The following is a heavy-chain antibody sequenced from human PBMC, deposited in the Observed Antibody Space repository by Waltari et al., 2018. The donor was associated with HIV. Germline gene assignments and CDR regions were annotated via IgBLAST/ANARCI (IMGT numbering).Heavy chain of an antibody. V-gene: IGHV3-23*01. CDR3: AKGHYDFWSGSYYYGMDV. J-gene: IGHJ6*02. CDR1: GSTFSSYA. CDR2: ISGSVGST. Sequence: EVQLLESGGGLVQPGGSLRLSCAASGSTFSSYALSRAHQAPGRGVEGVSAISGSVGSTDYADSVKGRFTISRDNSKNTLYLQMNSLRAEDTAVYYCAKGHYDFWSGSYYYGMDVWGQGTTVTVSS. D-gene: IGHD3-3*01.